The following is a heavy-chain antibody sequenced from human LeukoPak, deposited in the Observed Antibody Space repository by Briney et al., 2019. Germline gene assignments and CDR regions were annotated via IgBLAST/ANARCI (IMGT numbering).Heavy chain of an antibody. Sequence: PSETLSLTCTVSGGSISSHYWSWIRQPPGKGLEWIGYIYYSGSTYYNPSLKSRVTISVDTSKNQFSLKLSSVTAADTAVYYCARDQGDSSSLDYWGQGTLVTVSS. CDR1: GGSISSHY. D-gene: IGHD6-13*01. CDR2: IYYSGST. J-gene: IGHJ4*02. CDR3: ARDQGDSSSLDY. V-gene: IGHV4-59*11.